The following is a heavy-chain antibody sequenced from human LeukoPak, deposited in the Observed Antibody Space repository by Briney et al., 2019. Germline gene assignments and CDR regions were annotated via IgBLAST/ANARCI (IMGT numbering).Heavy chain of an antibody. CDR3: ARDSPEGSSWRSEPSFDY. CDR2: ISSSSAYI. J-gene: IGHJ4*02. D-gene: IGHD6-13*01. CDR1: GFTFSSYS. V-gene: IGHV3-21*01. Sequence: PGRSLRLSCAASGFTFSSYSINWVRQAPGKGLECVSSISSSSAYIYYADSMKGRFTISRDNAKNSLYLQMNSLRADDTAVYYCARDSPEGSSWRSEPSFDYWGQGTLVTVSS.